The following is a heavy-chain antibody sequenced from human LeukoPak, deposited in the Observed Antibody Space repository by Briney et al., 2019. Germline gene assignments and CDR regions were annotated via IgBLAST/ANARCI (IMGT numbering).Heavy chain of an antibody. D-gene: IGHD6-13*01. CDR2: ISGSGGST. J-gene: IGHJ1*01. Sequence: QPGGSLRLSCAPSGFTFSSYAMNWVRQAPGKGLERVSAISGSGGSTYYGDSVKGRFTISRDNSKNTLYLQMNSLRAEDTAIYYCAKDRAASAGFEFQHWGQGTLVTVSS. CDR1: GFTFSSYA. CDR3: AKDRAASAGFEFQH. V-gene: IGHV3-23*01.